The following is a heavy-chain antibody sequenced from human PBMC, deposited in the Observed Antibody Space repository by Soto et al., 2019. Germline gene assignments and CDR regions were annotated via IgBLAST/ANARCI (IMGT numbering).Heavy chain of an antibody. CDR2: VNPNTGDT. CDR3: ARAPRPAAIAVLDH. V-gene: IGHV1-8*01. D-gene: IGHD6-19*01. CDR1: GYSFTSYD. Sequence: QVQLVQSGTEVKTSGASVKVSCKASGYSFTSYDINWLRQATGQGPEWMGWVNPNTGDTGLAQSFQARVTLSSDTYINTAYVEVSSLRPDDTAIYFCARAPRPAAIAVLDHWGQGTLVAVSS. J-gene: IGHJ4*02.